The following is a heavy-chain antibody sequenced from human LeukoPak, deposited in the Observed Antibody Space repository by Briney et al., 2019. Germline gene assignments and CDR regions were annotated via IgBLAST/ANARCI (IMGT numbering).Heavy chain of an antibody. CDR1: GFTFSSYW. CDR3: ARYIAVNVYYYYGMDV. J-gene: IGHJ6*02. D-gene: IGHD6-19*01. V-gene: IGHV3-7*03. Sequence: PGGSLRLSCAASGFTFSSYWMSWVRQAPGKGLEWVANIKQDGSEKYYVDSVKGRFTISRDNAKNSLYLQMNSLRAEDTAVYYCARYIAVNVYYYYGMDVWGQGTTVTVSS. CDR2: IKQDGSEK.